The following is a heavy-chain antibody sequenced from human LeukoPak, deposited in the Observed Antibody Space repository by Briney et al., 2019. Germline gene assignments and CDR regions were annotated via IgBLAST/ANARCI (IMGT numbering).Heavy chain of an antibody. CDR1: GFTFSSYS. CDR2: IRSNAYGGTP. D-gene: IGHD5-12*01. J-gene: IGHJ4*02. CDR3: TRDLTMVATSYFDC. V-gene: IGHV3-49*04. Sequence: GGSLRLSCAASGFTFSSYSMNWVRQAPGKGLEWVGFIRSNAYGGTPEYAASVKGRFTISRDDSKSIAYLQMNSLKTEDTAVYYCTRDLTMVATSYFDCWGQGTLVTVSS.